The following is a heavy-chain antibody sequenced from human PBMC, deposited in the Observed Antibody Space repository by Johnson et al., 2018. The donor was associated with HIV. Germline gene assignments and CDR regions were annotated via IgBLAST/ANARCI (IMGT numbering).Heavy chain of an antibody. J-gene: IGHJ3*01. V-gene: IGHV3-53*01. CDR2: IYGGGST. CDR3: VKDRGSPGTPPALEV. CDR1: GFTVSSNY. Sequence: VQLVESGGGLIQPGGSLRLSCAASGFTVSSNYMTWVRQAPGKGLEWVSVIYGGGSTYYTDSVKGRFTISRDNSKNTLYLQMNSLKVEDTGVYYCVKDRGSPGTPPALEVWGQGTMVTVSS. D-gene: IGHD3-10*01.